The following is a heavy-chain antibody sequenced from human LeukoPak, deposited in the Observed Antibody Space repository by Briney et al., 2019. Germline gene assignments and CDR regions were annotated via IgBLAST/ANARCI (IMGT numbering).Heavy chain of an antibody. V-gene: IGHV5-10-1*01. D-gene: IGHD6-19*01. CDR2: IDPTDSYT. Sequence: GESLSISCKGSGYSFTAHWISGLRQMPGKGLEWMGRIDPTDSYTNYSPSFQGHVTISADKSISTAYLQWSSLKASDTAMYYCARRTLVAVAEIRDYWGQGTLVTVSS. J-gene: IGHJ4*01. CDR1: GYSFTAHW. CDR3: ARRTLVAVAEIRDY.